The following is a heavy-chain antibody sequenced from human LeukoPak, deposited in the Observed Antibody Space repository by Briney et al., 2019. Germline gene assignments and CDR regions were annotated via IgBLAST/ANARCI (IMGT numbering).Heavy chain of an antibody. CDR3: ARAHYYDSSGHFDY. D-gene: IGHD3-22*01. V-gene: IGHV3-66*01. Sequence: PGGSLRLSCAASGFTVSSNYMSWVRQAPGKGLEWVSVIYSGGSTYYADSVKGRFTISRDNSKNTLYLQMNSLRAEDTAVHYCARAHYYDSSGHFDYWGQGTLVTVSS. J-gene: IGHJ4*02. CDR2: IYSGGST. CDR1: GFTVSSNY.